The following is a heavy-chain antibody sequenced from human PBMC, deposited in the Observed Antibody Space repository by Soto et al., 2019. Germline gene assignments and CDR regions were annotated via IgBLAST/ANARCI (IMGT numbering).Heavy chain of an antibody. CDR1: GFTFSSYA. J-gene: IGHJ6*02. V-gene: IGHV3-30-3*01. D-gene: IGHD6-19*01. CDR3: ARDGIAVAGDYYYGKYV. Sequence: GGSLRLSCAASGFTFSSYAMHWVRQAPGKGLEWVAVISYDGSNKYYADSVKGRFTISRDNSKNTLYLQMNSLRAEDTAVYYCARDGIAVAGDYYYGKYVWGQGTTVTVSS. CDR2: ISYDGSNK.